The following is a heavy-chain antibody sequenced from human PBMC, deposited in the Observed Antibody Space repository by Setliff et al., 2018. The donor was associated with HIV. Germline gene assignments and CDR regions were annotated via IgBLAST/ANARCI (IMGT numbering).Heavy chain of an antibody. CDR3: ARVARGGHSSRWYYFDY. J-gene: IGHJ4*02. CDR1: GASISSHY. CDR2: IYYSGTT. V-gene: IGHV4-59*08. Sequence: KASETLSLTCTISGASISSHYWSWIRQPPGKGLEWIGYIYYSGTTNYNPSLKSRVTISVDTSKNQFSLKVSSVTAADTAVYYCARVARGGHSSRWYYFDYWGQGTLVTVSS. D-gene: IGHD6-13*01.